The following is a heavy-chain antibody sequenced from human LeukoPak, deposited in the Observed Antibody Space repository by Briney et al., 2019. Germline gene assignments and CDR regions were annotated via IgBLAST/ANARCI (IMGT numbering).Heavy chain of an antibody. V-gene: IGHV4-59*01. D-gene: IGHD5-24*01. CDR2: INYSGTT. J-gene: IGHJ4*02. CDR3: ARGPDDFDY. Sequence: SETLSLTCTVSGGSMYSYYWSWLRQPPGKGLQWIGYINYSGTTTYNPSLKSRVTISVDTSKNRFSLKLSSMTAADTAVYYCARGPDDFDYWGRGTLVTVSS. CDR1: GGSMYSYY.